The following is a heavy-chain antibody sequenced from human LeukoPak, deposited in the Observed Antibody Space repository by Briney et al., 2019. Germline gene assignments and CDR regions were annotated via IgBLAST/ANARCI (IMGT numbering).Heavy chain of an antibody. D-gene: IGHD1-26*01. V-gene: IGHV3-30*02. Sequence: GGSLRLSRAPPGFSFSTHGMHWVRQAPGKGLEWVAFIRNDGSNKYYADSVRGRFTSSRDNSKNTLYLQMNSLRAEDTAVYYCAKDPGKWEPTRFDYWGQGTLVTVSS. CDR2: IRNDGSNK. CDR1: GFSFSTHG. CDR3: AKDPGKWEPTRFDY. J-gene: IGHJ4*02.